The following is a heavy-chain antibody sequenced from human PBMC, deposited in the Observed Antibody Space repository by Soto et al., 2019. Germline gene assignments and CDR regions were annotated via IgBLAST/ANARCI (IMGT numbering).Heavy chain of an antibody. V-gene: IGHV3-33*01. Sequence: QVQLVESGGGVVQPGTSLRLSCEASGFTFSGFGMHWVRQAPGKGLEWVAVIWYDGSKKYYADCVKGRFTISRDNSKNALYLQMNSQRAEDTAVYYCARGRGGSYGGNSAHFDIWGQGTLVTVSS. CDR2: IWYDGSKK. CDR1: GFTFSGFG. CDR3: ARGRGGSYGGNSAHFDI. J-gene: IGHJ3*02. D-gene: IGHD4-17*01.